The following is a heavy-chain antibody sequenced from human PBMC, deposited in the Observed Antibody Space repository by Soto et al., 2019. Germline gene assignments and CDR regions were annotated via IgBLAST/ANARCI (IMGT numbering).Heavy chain of an antibody. CDR3: AKGPEDCDGARCYSGLVY. J-gene: IGHJ4*02. D-gene: IGHD2-15*01. V-gene: IGHV3-23*01. CDR1: GFIFSRYA. Sequence: EVQLLESGGGLIQPGGSLRLSCAGSGFIFSRYAMTWVRQVPGKGLEWVSVISANDDVADYADSVKGRFTISRDNSKNLLFLEMNSLRGDDTAVYYCAKGPEDCDGARCYSGLVYWGQGALVTVS. CDR2: ISANDDVA.